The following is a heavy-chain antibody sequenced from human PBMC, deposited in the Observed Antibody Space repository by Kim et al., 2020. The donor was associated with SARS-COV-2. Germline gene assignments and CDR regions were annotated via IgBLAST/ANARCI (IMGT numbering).Heavy chain of an antibody. J-gene: IGHJ5*02. CDR1: GGSLSSSGYY. D-gene: IGHD3-22*01. CDR3: ARDYDSSGYYDT. Sequence: SETLSLTCTVSGGSLSSSGYYWSWFRQLPGKGLEWIGYIYYRGSTYYSPSLKSRLTISVDTSKNQFSLNLSSVTAADTAVYYCARDYDSSGYYDTWGQGTLAT. CDR2: IYYRGST. V-gene: IGHV4-31*03.